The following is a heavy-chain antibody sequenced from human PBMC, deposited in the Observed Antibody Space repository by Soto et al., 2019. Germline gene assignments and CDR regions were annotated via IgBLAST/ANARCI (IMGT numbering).Heavy chain of an antibody. V-gene: IGHV3-15*01. CDR3: TTEWYYCLND. D-gene: IGHD2-15*01. CDR2: IKSKTGGGTT. CDR1: GFTFSNTW. J-gene: IGHJ4*02. Sequence: EVQLVESGGDLVEPEGSLRLSCVGSGFTFSNTWMSWVRQAPGKGLEWVGRIKSKTGGGTTDYAAPVKGRFTVSRDDSKNTVYLQMNRLKTEDTAVYYCTTEWYYCLNDWGQGTLVTVSS.